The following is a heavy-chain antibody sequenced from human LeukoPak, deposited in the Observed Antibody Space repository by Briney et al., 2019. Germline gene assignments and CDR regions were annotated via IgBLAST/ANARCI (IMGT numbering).Heavy chain of an antibody. CDR2: IRYDGSNK. V-gene: IGHV3-30*02. Sequence: GGSLRLPCAASGFTFSSYGMHWVRQAPGKGLEWVAFIRYDGSNKYYADSVKGRFSISRDNAKNTLYLQMNSLRAEDTAVYYCARGLSGYASSLGYWGQGTLVTVSA. CDR1: GFTFSSYG. D-gene: IGHD6-6*01. J-gene: IGHJ4*02. CDR3: ARGLSGYASSLGY.